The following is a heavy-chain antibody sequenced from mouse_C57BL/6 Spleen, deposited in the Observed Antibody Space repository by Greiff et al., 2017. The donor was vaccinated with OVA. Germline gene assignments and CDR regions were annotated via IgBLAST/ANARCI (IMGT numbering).Heavy chain of an antibody. D-gene: IGHD5-1*01. CDR2: INPSSGYT. CDR1: GYTFTSYT. CDR3: ARGSNWYFDV. V-gene: IGHV1-4*01. Sequence: QVQLKESGAELARPGASVKMSCKASGYTFTSYTMHWVKQRPGQGLEWIGYINPSSGYTKYNQKFKDKATLTADKSSSTAYMQLSSLTSEDSAVSYCARGSNWYFDVWGTGTTVTVSS. J-gene: IGHJ1*03.